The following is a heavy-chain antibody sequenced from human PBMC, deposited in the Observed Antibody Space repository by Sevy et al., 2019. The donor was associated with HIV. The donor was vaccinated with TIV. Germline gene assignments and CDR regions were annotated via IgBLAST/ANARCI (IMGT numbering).Heavy chain of an antibody. CDR2: IGLYNGNS. D-gene: IGHD3-10*01. V-gene: IGHV1-18*01. J-gene: IGHJ4*02. CDR3: ARVPTYYYGSATYFDS. CDR1: GYTFSRNG. Sequence: ASVKVSCKASGYTFSRNGITWVRQAPGQGLEWMGWIGLYNGNSNYAQKFRDRVTVTADTSTSTAYMELRSLRSDDTAVYYCARVPTYYYGSATYFDSWGQGSLVTVSS.